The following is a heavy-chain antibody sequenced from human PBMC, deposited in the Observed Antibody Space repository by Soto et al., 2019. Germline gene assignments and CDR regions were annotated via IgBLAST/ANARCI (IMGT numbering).Heavy chain of an antibody. D-gene: IGHD2-8*01. CDR2: DYYRGRS. V-gene: IGHV4-39*01. CDR3: VSQRTSVLTQAYFDY. Sequence: SGTLSLPSTASGGSVSHSHYYSGSFPQSTGKGVEWIGSDYYRGRSYSKSSVKSRVTISVDTSKNQFSLNLNSVTASDTAVYYCVSQRTSVLTQAYFDYWGPGALVTVSS. J-gene: IGHJ4*02. CDR1: GGSVSHSHYY.